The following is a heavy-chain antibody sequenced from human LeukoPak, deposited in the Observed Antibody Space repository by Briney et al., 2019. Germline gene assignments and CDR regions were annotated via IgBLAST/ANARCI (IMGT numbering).Heavy chain of an antibody. CDR3: ARGFSGYSYGSEY. CDR2: INPNSGGT. J-gene: IGHJ4*02. Sequence: GASVKVSCKASGYTFTGYYMHWVRQAPGQGLEWMGRINPNSGGTNYAQKFQGRVTMTRDTSISTAYMELSRLRSDDTAVYYCARGFSGYSYGSEYWGRGTLVTVSS. V-gene: IGHV1-2*06. CDR1: GYTFTGYY. D-gene: IGHD5-18*01.